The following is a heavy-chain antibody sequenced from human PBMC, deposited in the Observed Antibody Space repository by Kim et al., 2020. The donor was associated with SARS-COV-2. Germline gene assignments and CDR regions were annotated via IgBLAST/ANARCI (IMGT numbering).Heavy chain of an antibody. CDR3: ARKTGDYYYYGMDV. Sequence: SPSIQGHVTISADKSISTAYLQWSSLKASDTAMYYCARKTGDYYYYGMDVWGQGTTVTVSS. D-gene: IGHD1-1*01. V-gene: IGHV5-10-1*01. J-gene: IGHJ6*02.